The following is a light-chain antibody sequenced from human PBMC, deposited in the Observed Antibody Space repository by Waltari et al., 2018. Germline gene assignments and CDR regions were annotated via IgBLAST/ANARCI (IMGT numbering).Light chain of an antibody. CDR2: GAS. V-gene: IGKV3-20*01. CDR1: QSVSSNY. CDR3: QQYGSSRT. J-gene: IGKJ1*01. Sequence: DIVLTQSPGTLSLSPGERATLSCRASQSVSSNYLAWYRQKPGQAPRLLIYGASSRATGIPDRFSGSGSGTDFTLTISRLEPEDFAVYYCQQYGSSRTFGQGTKVEIK.